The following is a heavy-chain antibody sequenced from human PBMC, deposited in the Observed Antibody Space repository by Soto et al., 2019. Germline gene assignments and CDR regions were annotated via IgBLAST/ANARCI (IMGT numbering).Heavy chain of an antibody. Sequence: QVQLVESGGGVVQPGRSLRLSCVVSGFTFSGYGMHWVRQAPGKGLEWVAVVSYDGNREYYADSVKGRFTVSRDNSKNTLYLQMNSLRAEDTAVYYCAKDRSDYGDDVYYCFYGMDVWGQGTTVTVSS. CDR1: GFTFSGYG. CDR2: VSYDGNRE. V-gene: IGHV3-30*18. J-gene: IGHJ6*02. D-gene: IGHD4-17*01. CDR3: AKDRSDYGDDVYYCFYGMDV.